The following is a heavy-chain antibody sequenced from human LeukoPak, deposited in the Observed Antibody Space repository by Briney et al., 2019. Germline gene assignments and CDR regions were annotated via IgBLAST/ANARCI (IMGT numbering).Heavy chain of an antibody. J-gene: IGHJ4*02. V-gene: IGHV3-7*01. CDR1: GFTFSTYY. CDR3: ARERYCTSATCYVGTPFDY. D-gene: IGHD2-2*01. CDR2: IKQDGSEN. Sequence: GGSLRLSCAASGFTFSTYYMTWVRQAPGKGLEWVAGIKQDGSENYYVDSVKGRFTISRDNSKSPLSLQMNSLRAEDTALYFCARERYCTSATCYVGTPFDYWGQGTLVTVSS.